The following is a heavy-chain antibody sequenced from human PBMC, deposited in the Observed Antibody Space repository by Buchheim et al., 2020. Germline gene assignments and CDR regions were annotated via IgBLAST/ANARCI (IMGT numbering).Heavy chain of an antibody. J-gene: IGHJ5*02. Sequence: EVQEVESGGDLVQPGGSLRLSCAASGFTFSTYWMSWVRQAPGKGPEWVANIKEDGSEKYYVDSVKARFSISRDNAKNSVYLQMNSLRAEDTAMYYCARGRGYFYSNEDNWPDPWGQGTL. D-gene: IGHD1-1*01. CDR1: GFTFSTYW. CDR3: ARGRGYFYSNEDNWPDP. V-gene: IGHV3-7*01. CDR2: IKEDGSEK.